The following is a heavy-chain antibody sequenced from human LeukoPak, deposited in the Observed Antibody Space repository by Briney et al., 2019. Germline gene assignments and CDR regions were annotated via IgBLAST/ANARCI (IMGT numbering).Heavy chain of an antibody. D-gene: IGHD1-26*01. Sequence: SAGSLRLSCAAPGFTFRSVAMSWVRQAPGKGLEWVPDISGGGGTTYYAYSVKGRFTLSRDNSKSTLYLQMNSLRAEDTAVYYCAHHRGSLDSNTEHFQHWGQGTLVMVSS. CDR1: GFTFRSVA. CDR2: ISGGGGTT. V-gene: IGHV3-23*01. CDR3: AHHRGSLDSNTEHFQH. J-gene: IGHJ1*01.